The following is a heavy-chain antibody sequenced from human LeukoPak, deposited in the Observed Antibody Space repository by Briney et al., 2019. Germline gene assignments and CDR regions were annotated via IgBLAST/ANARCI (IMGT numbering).Heavy chain of an antibody. CDR3: ARGGYGYYYYYMYV. D-gene: IGHD5-18*01. Sequence: PGGSLRLSCAASGFTYSRYEMNWVRQARGKGLVWVANIKQDRSEKYYVDSVKGRFTISRDNAKNSLYLQMNSLRAEDTAVYYCARGGYGYYYYYMYVWGKGTTVTISS. CDR1: GFTYSRYE. J-gene: IGHJ6*03. V-gene: IGHV3-7*01. CDR2: IKQDRSEK.